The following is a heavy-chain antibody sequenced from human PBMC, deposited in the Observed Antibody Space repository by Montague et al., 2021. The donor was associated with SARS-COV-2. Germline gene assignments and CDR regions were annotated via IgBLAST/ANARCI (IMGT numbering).Heavy chain of an antibody. CDR3: ARGVHPTTASWYFFDS. Sequence: SETLSLTCTVSGGSINYYYWHWLRQPAGKGLEWIGRIYSSGNTNSNPSLKSRVTMSVDSSQNQFSLKLNSVTAADTAVYYCARGVHPTTASWYFFDSWGQGALVTVSS. J-gene: IGHJ4*02. V-gene: IGHV4-4*07. CDR2: IYSSGNT. CDR1: GGSINYYY. D-gene: IGHD6-13*01.